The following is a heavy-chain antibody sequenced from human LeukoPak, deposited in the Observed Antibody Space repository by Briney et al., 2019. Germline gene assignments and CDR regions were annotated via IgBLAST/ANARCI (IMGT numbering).Heavy chain of an antibody. V-gene: IGHV3-9*01. CDR1: GFTFSSYA. CDR3: AKGRDIVATTSFDY. CDR2: ISWNSGSI. D-gene: IGHD5-12*01. Sequence: SGGSLRLSCAASGFTFSSYAMSWVRQAPGKGLEWVSGISWNSGSIGYADSVKGRFTISRDNAKNSLYLQMNSLRAEDTALYYCAKGRDIVATTSFDYWGQGTLVTVSS. J-gene: IGHJ4*02.